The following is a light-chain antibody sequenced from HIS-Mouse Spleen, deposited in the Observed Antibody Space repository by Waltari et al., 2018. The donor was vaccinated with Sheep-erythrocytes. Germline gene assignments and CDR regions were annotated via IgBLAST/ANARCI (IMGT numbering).Light chain of an antibody. CDR3: CSYAGSYTFV. CDR1: RSAVGGYNY. J-gene: IGLJ2*01. V-gene: IGLV2-11*01. CDR2: DVS. Sequence: QSALTQPRSVSGSPGQSVTISCTGTRSAVGGYNYVSWYQQHPGKAPKLMIYDVSKRPSGVPDRFSGSKSGNTASLTISGLQAEDEADYYCCSYAGSYTFVFGGGTKLTVL.